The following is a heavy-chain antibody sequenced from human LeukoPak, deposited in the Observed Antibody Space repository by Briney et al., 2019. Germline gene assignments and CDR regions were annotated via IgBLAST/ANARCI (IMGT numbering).Heavy chain of an antibody. CDR1: GGSISSYS. CDR2: IYISGST. V-gene: IGHV4-4*07. CDR3: ARENSGSYSEFDD. J-gene: IGHJ4*02. D-gene: IGHD1-26*01. Sequence: SETLSLTCTVSGGSISSYSWSWIRQSAGKGLEWIGHIYISGSTNYNPSLKSRATMSLDTSKNQFSLKLSSVTAADTAVYYCARENSGSYSEFDDWGQGTLVTVSS.